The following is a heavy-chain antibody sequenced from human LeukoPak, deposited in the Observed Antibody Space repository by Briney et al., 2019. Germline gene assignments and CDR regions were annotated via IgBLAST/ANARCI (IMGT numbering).Heavy chain of an antibody. J-gene: IGHJ6*02. D-gene: IGHD5-18*01. V-gene: IGHV1-69*04. CDR2: IIPVLNIT. CDR3: AKDQGLTAPPPYGLNV. Sequence: ASVKVSCKTSGGTFSSSAITWVRQAPGQGLEWMGRIIPVLNITTYAQKFQGRVTITADTSTSTVYMELSSLRSEETAVYYCAKDQGLTAPPPYGLNVWGQGTTVIVTS. CDR1: GGTFSSSA.